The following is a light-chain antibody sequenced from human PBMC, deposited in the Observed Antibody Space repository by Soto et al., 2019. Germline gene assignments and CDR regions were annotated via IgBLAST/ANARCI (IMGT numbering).Light chain of an antibody. CDR1: SSDIGSYNL. J-gene: IGLJ3*02. CDR2: EVS. Sequence: QSALTQPASVSGSLAQSISISCTGTSSDIGSYNLVSWYQQYPGKAPKLMILEVSERPSGVSNRFSGSKSGDTASLTISGLQAEDEADYYCCSYAGSGKVVFGGGTKLTVL. V-gene: IGLV2-23*02. CDR3: CSYAGSGKVV.